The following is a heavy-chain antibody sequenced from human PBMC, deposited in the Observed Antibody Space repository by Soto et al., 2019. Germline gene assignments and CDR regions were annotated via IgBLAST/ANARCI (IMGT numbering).Heavy chain of an antibody. CDR1: GFTFNIYG. V-gene: IGHV3-30*18. J-gene: IGHJ6*02. Sequence: QVQLVESGGGVVQPGRSLRLSCAASGFTFNIYGMKRVRQAPVKGLEWVAVISYDGSNKYYADSVKGRFAISRDNSKNTLYLQMDSLSPDDTAVYYCVKAPAVRGLMVRVNYGMDVWGQGTKVTVSS. D-gene: IGHD3-10*01. CDR2: ISYDGSNK. CDR3: VKAPAVRGLMVRVNYGMDV.